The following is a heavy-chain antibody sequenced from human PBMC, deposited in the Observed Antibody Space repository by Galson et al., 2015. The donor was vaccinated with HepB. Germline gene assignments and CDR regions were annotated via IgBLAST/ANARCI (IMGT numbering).Heavy chain of an antibody. V-gene: IGHV3-23*01. CDR1: GFTFNNYA. J-gene: IGHJ4*02. Sequence: SLRLSCAASGFTFNNYAMSWVRHAPGKGLEWVSAITGRGDKTYYGNPVKGRFTVSRDDSRNTLYWQMNSLRAEDTALYYCAKVPRNIITIVRGVIIAYFDSWGQGTLVTVSS. CDR3: AKVPRNIITIVRGVIIAYFDS. CDR2: ITGRGDKT. D-gene: IGHD3-10*01.